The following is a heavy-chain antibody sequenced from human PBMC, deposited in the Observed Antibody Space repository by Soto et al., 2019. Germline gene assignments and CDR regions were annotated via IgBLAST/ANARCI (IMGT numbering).Heavy chain of an antibody. D-gene: IGHD3-22*01. Sequence: SETLSLTCTVSGDSISSSSYYWGWIRQPPGKGLEWIGSIYYSGSTYYNPSLKSRVTVSVDTSKNQFSLKLSSVTAADTAVYYCAREYYYDSSGFDYWGQGTLVTVS. V-gene: IGHV4-39*07. CDR1: GDSISSSSYY. J-gene: IGHJ4*02. CDR3: AREYYYDSSGFDY. CDR2: IYYSGST.